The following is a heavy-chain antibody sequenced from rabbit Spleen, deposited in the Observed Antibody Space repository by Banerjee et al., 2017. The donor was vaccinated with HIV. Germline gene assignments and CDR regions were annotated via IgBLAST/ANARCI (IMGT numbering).Heavy chain of an antibody. CDR3: ARDAGTSFSTYGMDL. Sequence: QEQLEESGGDLVKPGASLTLTCIASGVSFSGDSYMCWVRQAPGKGLEWIACIDIGSSGFTYFATWAKGRFTISKTSSTTVTLQMTSLTTADTATYFCARDAGTSFSTYGMDLWGPGTLVTVS. V-gene: IGHV1S45*01. D-gene: IGHD8-1*01. CDR1: GVSFSGDSY. CDR2: IDIGSSGFT. J-gene: IGHJ6*01.